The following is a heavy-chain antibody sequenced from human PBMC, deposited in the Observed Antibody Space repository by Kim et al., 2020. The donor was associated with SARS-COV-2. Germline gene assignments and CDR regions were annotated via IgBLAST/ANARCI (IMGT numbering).Heavy chain of an antibody. CDR3: ARAIYASGGDWLDP. D-gene: IGHD3-10*01. V-gene: IGHV3-48*02. Sequence: YADSVKGRFTTSRDNAKNSLYLQMNSLRDEDTAVYYCARAIYASGGDWLDPWGQGTPVTVSS. J-gene: IGHJ5*02.